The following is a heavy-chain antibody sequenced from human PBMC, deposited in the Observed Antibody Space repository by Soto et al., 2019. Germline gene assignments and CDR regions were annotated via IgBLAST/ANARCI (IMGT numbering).Heavy chain of an antibody. V-gene: IGHV3-33*01. CDR1: GFTFSSYG. Sequence: QVQLVESGGGVVQPGRSLRLSCAASGFTFSSYGMHWVRQAPGKGLEWVAVIWYDGSNKYYADSLKGRFTISRDNSKNTLYLQMNSLRAEDTAVYYCARGHYYNWFDPWGQGTLVTVSS. J-gene: IGHJ5*02. D-gene: IGHD3-10*01. CDR2: IWYDGSNK. CDR3: ARGHYYNWFDP.